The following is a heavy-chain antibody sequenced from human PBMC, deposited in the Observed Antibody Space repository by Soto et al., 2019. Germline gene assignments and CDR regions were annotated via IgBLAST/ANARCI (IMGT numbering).Heavy chain of an antibody. CDR1: GFTFSSYD. V-gene: IGHV3-30*18. CDR3: AKDLGGYFYSPFDY. Sequence: QVQLLESGGGVVQPGRALRLSCVASGFTFSSYDMHWVRQAPGKGLEWVAVMSYDGSKKYYADSVKGRFTISRDNSQNTLYLQLNSLRAEASALYYCAKDLGGYFYSPFDYWGQGTLVTVSS. CDR2: MSYDGSKK. J-gene: IGHJ4*02. D-gene: IGHD3-22*01.